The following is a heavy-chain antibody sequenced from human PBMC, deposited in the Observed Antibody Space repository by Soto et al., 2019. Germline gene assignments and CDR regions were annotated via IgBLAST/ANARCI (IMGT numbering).Heavy chain of an antibody. D-gene: IGHD4-17*01. CDR1: GYRFTNYW. V-gene: IGHV5-51*01. J-gene: IGHJ4*02. CDR3: ARHLLGVTTPYFDY. CDR2: IYPDDSDI. Sequence: PGESLKISCKGSGYRFTNYWIGWVRQMPGKGLEWMGIIYPDDSDIRYSPSFQGQVTISADKSISTAYLQWSSLKASDTAVYYCARHLLGVTTPYFDYWGQGALVTVSS.